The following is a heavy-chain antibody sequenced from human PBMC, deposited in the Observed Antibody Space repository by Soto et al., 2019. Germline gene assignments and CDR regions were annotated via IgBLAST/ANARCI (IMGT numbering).Heavy chain of an antibody. CDR1: GFTFSSYS. V-gene: IGHV3-23*01. J-gene: IGHJ6*03. D-gene: IGHD3-3*01. CDR2: IRGSGNVT. Sequence: GGPLRLSCAASGFTFSSYSMNWVRQAPGKGLEWVSDIRGSGNVTYYADSVQGRFAISRDNSKNTLYLQMNSLRDEDTAIYYCAKHGGPSYSYYMDVWGKGTTVTVSS. CDR3: AKHGGPSYSYYMDV.